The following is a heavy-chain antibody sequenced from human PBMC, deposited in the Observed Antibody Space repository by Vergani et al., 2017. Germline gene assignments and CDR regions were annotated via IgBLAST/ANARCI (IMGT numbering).Heavy chain of an antibody. CDR2: ISYDGTQK. Sequence: QVHLVESGGGVVQPGRSLRLSCVVSGYTSSYYGMHWVRQAPGKGLEWVAVISYDGTQKYYADSVKGRFTISRDNAKNSPYLQMNSLRAEDTAVYYCAKPMEGGTYDFDYWGQGTLVTVSS. J-gene: IGHJ4*02. CDR1: GYTSSYYG. CDR3: AKPMEGGTYDFDY. V-gene: IGHV3-30*18. D-gene: IGHD1-1*01.